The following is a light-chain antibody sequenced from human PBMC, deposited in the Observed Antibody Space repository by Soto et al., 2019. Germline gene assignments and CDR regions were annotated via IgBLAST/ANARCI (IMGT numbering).Light chain of an antibody. CDR2: SAS. J-gene: IGKJ5*01. CDR3: QQYGSSHIT. V-gene: IGKV3-20*01. Sequence: ESVLTQAPGTLSLSPGERATLSCRATQSIPGNYLAWYQQKPGQAPRLLFYSASSRATGVPHSFSGSGSGTDFTLTLNRLEPEDFAVYYCQQYGSSHITFGQGTRLEI. CDR1: QSIPGNY.